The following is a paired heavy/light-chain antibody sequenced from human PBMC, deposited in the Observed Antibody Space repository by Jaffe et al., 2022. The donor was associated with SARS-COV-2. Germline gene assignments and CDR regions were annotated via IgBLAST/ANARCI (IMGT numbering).Heavy chain of an antibody. V-gene: IGHV5-10-1*03. Sequence: EVQLVQSGAEVKKPGESLRISCKGSGYSFTSYWISWVRQMPGKGLEWMARIDPSDSHTTYSPSFQGHVTISADKSISTAYLQWSSLTASDTAMYYCARHGPLRDYYYYAMDVWGQGTTVTVSS. CDR1: GYSFTSYW. J-gene: IGHJ6*02. D-gene: IGHD4-17*01. CDR2: IDPSDSHT. CDR3: ARHGPLRDYYYYAMDV.
Light chain of an antibody. Sequence: EIVLTQPPGTLSLSPGDRATLSCRASQSVSGSYLAWYQQKPGQAPRFLIYGASSRATGIPDRFSGSGSGTDFTLTISRLEPEDFAVYYCQQYGSSPPTFGPGTKVDIK. CDR3: QQYGSSPPT. J-gene: IGKJ3*01. CDR1: QSVSGSY. CDR2: GAS. V-gene: IGKV3-20*01.